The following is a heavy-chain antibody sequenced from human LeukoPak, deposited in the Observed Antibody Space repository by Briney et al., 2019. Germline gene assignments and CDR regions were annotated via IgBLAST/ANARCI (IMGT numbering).Heavy chain of an antibody. CDR2: IYTSGST. CDR3: ARDRDTVTHNWFDP. Sequence: SETLSLTCTVSGDSITGDYWSWIRQPAGKGLEWIGRIYTSGSTNYNPSLKSRVTISVDTSKNQFSLKLSSVTAADTAVYYCARDRDTVTHNWFDPWGQGTLVTVSS. D-gene: IGHD4-17*01. J-gene: IGHJ5*02. V-gene: IGHV4-4*07. CDR1: GDSITGDY.